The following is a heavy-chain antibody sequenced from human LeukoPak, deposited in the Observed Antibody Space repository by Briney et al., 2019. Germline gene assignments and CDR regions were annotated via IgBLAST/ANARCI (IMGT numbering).Heavy chain of an antibody. CDR3: ARYCSSPTCYGTYPF. CDR2: IKQDGSEE. D-gene: IGHD2-2*01. CDR1: GFSFGSFW. Sequence: TGGSLRLSCAASGFSFGSFWMSWVRQTPGKGLEWVANIKQDGSEEYYLDSVKGRFTGSRDNANNSLFLQMNSLRAEDTAKYYCARYCSSPTCYGTYPFWGQGTLVTVSS. J-gene: IGHJ4*02. V-gene: IGHV3-7*01.